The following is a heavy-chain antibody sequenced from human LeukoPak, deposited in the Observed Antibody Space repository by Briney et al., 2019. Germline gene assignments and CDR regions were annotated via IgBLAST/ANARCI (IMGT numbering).Heavy chain of an antibody. V-gene: IGHV3-21*01. J-gene: IGHJ4*02. Sequence: GGSLRLSCAASGFTFSSYSMNWVRQAPGKGLEWVSSISSSSSYIYYADSVKGRFTISRDNAKNSLYLQMNSLRAEDTAVYYCASSYNYGSGSTRLGYWGQGTLVTVSS. CDR3: ASSYNYGSGSTRLGY. CDR1: GFTFSSYS. D-gene: IGHD3-10*01. CDR2: ISSSSSYI.